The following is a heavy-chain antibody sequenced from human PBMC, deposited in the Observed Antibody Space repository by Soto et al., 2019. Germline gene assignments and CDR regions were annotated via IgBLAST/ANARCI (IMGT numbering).Heavy chain of an antibody. CDR1: GFTFSSYG. D-gene: IGHD3-22*01. CDR3: AKDYYDSSGYYYDFGYFDY. V-gene: IGHV3-30*18. CDR2: ISYDGSNK. Sequence: GGSLRLSCAASGFTFSSYGMHWVRQAPGKGLEWVAVISYDGSNKYYADSVKGRFTISRDNSKNTLYLQMNSLRAEDTAVYYCAKDYYDSSGYYYDFGYFDYWGQGTLVTVS. J-gene: IGHJ4*02.